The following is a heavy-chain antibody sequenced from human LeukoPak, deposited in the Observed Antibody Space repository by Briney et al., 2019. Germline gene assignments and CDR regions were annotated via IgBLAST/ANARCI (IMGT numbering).Heavy chain of an antibody. D-gene: IGHD2-15*01. CDR1: GGSFSGYY. V-gene: IGHV4-34*01. CDR3: ARQLLRYYYYYGMDV. Sequence: PSETLSLTCAVYGGSFSGYYWSWVRQPPGKGLEWIGEINHSGSTNYNPSLKSRVTISVDTSKNQFSLKLSSVTAADTAVHYCARQLLRYYYYYGMDVWGQGTTVTVSS. J-gene: IGHJ6*02. CDR2: INHSGST.